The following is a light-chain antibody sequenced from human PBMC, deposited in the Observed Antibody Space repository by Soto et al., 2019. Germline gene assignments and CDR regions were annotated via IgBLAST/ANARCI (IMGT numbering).Light chain of an antibody. CDR1: SSNIGSNT. CDR2: NNS. J-gene: IGLJ2*01. Sequence: QSVLTQPPSASGTPGQMVTISCSGSSSNIGSNTVNWYQQLPGMAPKLLIYNNSQRPSGVPDRFSGSKSGTSASLAISGIQAEDDADYDCAAWDDSLRGLEFGGGTKLTVL. CDR3: AAWDDSLRGLE. V-gene: IGLV1-44*01.